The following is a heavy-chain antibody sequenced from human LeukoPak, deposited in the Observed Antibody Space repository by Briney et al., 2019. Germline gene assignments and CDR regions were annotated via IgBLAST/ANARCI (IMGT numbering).Heavy chain of an antibody. Sequence: SETLSLTCTVSGGSISSYYWSWIRQPPGKGLEWVGYIHYSGSTNYNPSLKSRVTISVDTPKNQFSLKLSSVTAADTAVYYCARDLYYYDSSGYLDYWGQGTLVTVSS. CDR1: GGSISSYY. V-gene: IGHV4-59*01. CDR2: IHYSGST. CDR3: ARDLYYYDSSGYLDY. J-gene: IGHJ4*02. D-gene: IGHD3-22*01.